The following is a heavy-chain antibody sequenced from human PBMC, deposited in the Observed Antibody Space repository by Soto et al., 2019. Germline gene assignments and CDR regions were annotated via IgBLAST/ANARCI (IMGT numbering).Heavy chain of an antibody. V-gene: IGHV4-31*11. J-gene: IGHJ5*02. CDR3: ARGGSGWKALNWFDP. D-gene: IGHD6-19*01. CDR1: GASIDNNGYS. Sequence: SETLSLTCAVSGASIDNNGYSWTWIRQHPGKGLEWIGANNNRADTYYNPSLKSRLTISLDTSQNHFSLRLNAVTAADTAIYYCARGGSGWKALNWFDPCGQGIMVTVS. CDR2: NNNRADT.